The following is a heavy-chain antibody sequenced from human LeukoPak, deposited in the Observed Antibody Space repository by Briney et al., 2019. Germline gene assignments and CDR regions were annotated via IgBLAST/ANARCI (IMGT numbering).Heavy chain of an antibody. D-gene: IGHD4-17*01. CDR1: GFTFSSFA. CDR3: AKDLPDYGDYIEGY. CDR2: ISGSGGST. V-gene: IGHV3-23*01. Sequence: AESLRLSCAASGFTFSSFAMSWVRQAPGKGLEWVSTISGSGGSTNYADSVKGRFTFSRDNSKNTLYLQMNSLRAEDTAVYYCAKDLPDYGDYIEGYWGQGTLVTVSS. J-gene: IGHJ4*02.